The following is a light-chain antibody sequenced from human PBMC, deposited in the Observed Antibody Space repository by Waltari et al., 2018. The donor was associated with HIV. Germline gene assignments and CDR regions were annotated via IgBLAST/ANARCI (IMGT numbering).Light chain of an antibody. J-gene: IGLJ3*02. V-gene: IGLV10-54*04. CDR2: RNN. CDR1: NKNVDHQG. Sequence: LTPPPSLSTVSGQTATVTCIGDNKNVDHQGAAWLQHRQGPPPKPLSHRNNNRPSGVSERFSASRAGHTTFLTISGLQSEDEADYFCLAWDSNLGGWVFGGGTHMTV. CDR3: LAWDSNLGGWV.